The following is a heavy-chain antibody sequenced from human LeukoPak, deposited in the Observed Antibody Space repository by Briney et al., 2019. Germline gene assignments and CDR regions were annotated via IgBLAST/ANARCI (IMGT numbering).Heavy chain of an antibody. CDR2: IYYSGST. Sequence: SETLSLTCTVSGGSISSSSYYWGWIRQPPGKGLEWIGSIYYSGSTYYNPSLKSRVTISVDTSKNQFSLKLSSVTAADTAVYYCARRKPRYYYGSGSHDYWGQGTLVTVSS. CDR1: GGSISSSSYY. CDR3: ARRKPRYYYGSGSHDY. V-gene: IGHV4-39*07. J-gene: IGHJ4*02. D-gene: IGHD3-10*01.